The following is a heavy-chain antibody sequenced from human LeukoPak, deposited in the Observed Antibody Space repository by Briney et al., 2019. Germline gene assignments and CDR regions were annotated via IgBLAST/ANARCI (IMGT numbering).Heavy chain of an antibody. J-gene: IGHJ4*02. CDR2: IYNDGRT. V-gene: IGHV3-53*01. CDR1: GFTVRSSY. D-gene: IGHD3-3*01. CDR3: ARESAYAVGDF. Sequence: AGGSLRLSCAASGFTVRSSYMRWFRQAPGKGLEWASVIYNDGRTYYSDSVKGRFIISKDISKNTLYLQMNNLRADDTAVCYCARESAYAVGDFWGRGTLVTVSS.